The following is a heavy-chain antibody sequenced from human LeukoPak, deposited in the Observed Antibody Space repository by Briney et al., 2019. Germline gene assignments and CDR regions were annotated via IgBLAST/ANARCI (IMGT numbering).Heavy chain of an antibody. J-gene: IGHJ4*02. CDR3: ARENVVVPAALNY. CDR2: VSYDGSNK. V-gene: IGHV3-30-3*01. D-gene: IGHD2-2*01. Sequence: GGSLSLSCAASGFTFSSYAMHWVRQAPGKGLEWVAVVSYDGSNKYYADSVKGRFTISRDNSKNTLYLQMNSLRAEDTAVYYCARENVVVPAALNYWGQGTLVTVSS. CDR1: GFTFSSYA.